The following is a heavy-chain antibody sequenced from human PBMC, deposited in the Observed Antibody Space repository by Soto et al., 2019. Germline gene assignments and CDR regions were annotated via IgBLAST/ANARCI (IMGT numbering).Heavy chain of an antibody. V-gene: IGHV4-4*07. CDR1: GGSFNGYY. D-gene: IGHD3-22*01. CDR3: ARGTLIDYYDSSGYYFDY. CDR2: MYTSGST. Sequence: SETLSLTCTVSGGSFNGYYWSWIRQPAGKGLESIGRMYTSGSTNYNPSLKSRVTMSIDTSENQFSLKLTSVTAADTAVYYCARGTLIDYYDSSGYYFDYWGQGTPVTVSS. J-gene: IGHJ4*02.